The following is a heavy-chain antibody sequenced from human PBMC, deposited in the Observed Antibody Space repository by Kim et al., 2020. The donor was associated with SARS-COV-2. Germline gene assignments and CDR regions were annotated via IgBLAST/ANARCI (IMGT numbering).Heavy chain of an antibody. CDR2: ISSSGSSI. D-gene: IGHD3-22*01. V-gene: IGHV3-11*01. J-gene: IGHJ4*02. Sequence: GGSLRLSCAASGFTFSDYYMSWIRQAPGKGLEWVSYISSSGSSIYYADSVKGRFTISRDNAKNSLYLQMNSLRAEDTVVYYCARVRVSSTMIVVVRELPDYWGQGTLVTVSS. CDR1: GFTFSDYY. CDR3: ARVRVSSTMIVVVRELPDY.